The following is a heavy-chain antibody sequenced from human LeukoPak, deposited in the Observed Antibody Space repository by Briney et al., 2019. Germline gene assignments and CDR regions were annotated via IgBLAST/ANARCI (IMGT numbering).Heavy chain of an antibody. V-gene: IGHV5-51*01. J-gene: IGHJ6*03. Sequence: GESLQISCKGSGYSFTSYWIGWVRQMPGKGLEWMGIIYPGDSDTRYSPSFQGQVTISADKSISTAYLQWSSLKASDTAMYYCAKHGIVVVPAAIDYYHYYYMDVWGKGTTVTVSS. CDR3: AKHGIVVVPAAIDYYHYYYMDV. CDR1: GYSFTSYW. CDR2: IYPGDSDT. D-gene: IGHD2-2*01.